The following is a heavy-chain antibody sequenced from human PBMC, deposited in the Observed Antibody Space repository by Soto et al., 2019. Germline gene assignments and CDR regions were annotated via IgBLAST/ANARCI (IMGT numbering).Heavy chain of an antibody. J-gene: IGHJ4*02. CDR1: VGSISSGGYS. V-gene: IGHV4-30-2*01. CDR2: IYHSGIT. D-gene: IGHD6-13*01. CDR3: ARGLGSSWSLIM. Sequence: TLSLTCAVSVGSISSGGYSWSWILQPPGKGLEWIGYIYHSGITYYNPSLKSRVTISVDRSKNQFSLKLSSVTAADTAVYYCARGLGSSWSLIMWGQGTLVTVSS.